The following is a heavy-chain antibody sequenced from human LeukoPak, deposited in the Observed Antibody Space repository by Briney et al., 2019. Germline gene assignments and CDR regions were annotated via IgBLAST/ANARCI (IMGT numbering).Heavy chain of an antibody. D-gene: IGHD3-22*01. CDR2: ISAYNGNT. CDR3: ARDRRPYYYDSSGYSFFDY. V-gene: IGHV1-18*01. CDR1: GYTFTSYG. Sequence: ASVKVSCKASGYTFTSYGISWVRQAPGQGLEWMGWISAYNGNTNYAQKLQGRVTMTTDTSTSTAYMELRSLRSDDTAVYYCARDRRPYYYDSSGYSFFDYWGQGTLVTVSS. J-gene: IGHJ4*02.